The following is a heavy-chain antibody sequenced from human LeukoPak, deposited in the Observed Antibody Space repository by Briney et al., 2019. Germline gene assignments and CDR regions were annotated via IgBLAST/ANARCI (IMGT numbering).Heavy chain of an antibody. CDR3: ARQKAGDAFDF. Sequence: GESLKISCKGSGYSFTNYWIGWVRQMPEKGLEWMGIIYPGDSDIRYSPSFQGRVTISADKSTTTAHLQWSSLKVSDTAMYYCARQKAGDAFDFWGQGTTVTVSS. J-gene: IGHJ3*01. CDR2: IYPGDSDI. CDR1: GYSFTNYW. V-gene: IGHV5-51*01. D-gene: IGHD6-19*01.